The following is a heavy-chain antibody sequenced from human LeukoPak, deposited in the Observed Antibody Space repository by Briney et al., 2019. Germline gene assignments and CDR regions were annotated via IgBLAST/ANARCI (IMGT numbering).Heavy chain of an antibody. J-gene: IGHJ4*02. V-gene: IGHV3-48*03. CDR3: ARETHMVATVYFDY. Sequence: GGSLRLSCAASGFTFSSYEMNWVRQAPGKGLEWVSYISSSGSTIYYADSAKGRFTISRDNAKNSLYLQMNSLRAEDTAVYYCARETHMVATVYFDYWGQGTLVTVSS. CDR2: ISSSGSTI. CDR1: GFTFSSYE. D-gene: IGHD5-12*01.